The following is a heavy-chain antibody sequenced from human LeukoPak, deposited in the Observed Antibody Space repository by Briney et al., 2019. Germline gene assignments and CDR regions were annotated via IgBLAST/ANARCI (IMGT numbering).Heavy chain of an antibody. D-gene: IGHD1-20*01. CDR3: ARYNWNDDAFDI. Sequence: GASVKVSCKASGYTFTSYGVSWVRQAPGQGLEWMGWISAYNGNTNYAQKFQGRVTMTRNTSISTAYMELSSLRSEDTAVYYCARYNWNDDAFDIWGQGTVVTVSS. CDR1: GYTFTSYG. CDR2: ISAYNGNT. J-gene: IGHJ3*02. V-gene: IGHV1-18*01.